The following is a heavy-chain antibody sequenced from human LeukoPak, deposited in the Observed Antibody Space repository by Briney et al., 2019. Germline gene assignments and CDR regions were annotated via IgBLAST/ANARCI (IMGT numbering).Heavy chain of an antibody. CDR2: FDPEDGET. D-gene: IGHD3-9*01. V-gene: IGHV1-24*01. CDR3: ATYSKLYESGRLVFCH. CDR1: RYTLTELS. Sequence: ASVKVSCKVSRYTLTELSMHWVRQAPGKGLEWMGGFDPEDGETIYAQKFQGRVTMTEDTSTDTAYMELSSLRSEDTAVYYCATYSKLYESGRLVFCHWGQGTLVTVSS. J-gene: IGHJ4*02.